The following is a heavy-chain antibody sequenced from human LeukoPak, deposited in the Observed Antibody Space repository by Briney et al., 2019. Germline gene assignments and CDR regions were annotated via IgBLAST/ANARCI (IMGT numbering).Heavy chain of an antibody. J-gene: IGHJ4*02. CDR2: IYYSGYT. Sequence: PSETLSLTCAVYGGSFSGYYWSWLRQPPGKGLEWIGNIYYSGYTYYNPSLKSRVTMSVDTSKSQFSLKLASVTAADTAIYYCTRFYDKYGYYYFDYWGQGTLVTVPS. D-gene: IGHD5-24*01. CDR3: TRFYDKYGYYYFDY. V-gene: IGHV4-34*01. CDR1: GGSFSGYY.